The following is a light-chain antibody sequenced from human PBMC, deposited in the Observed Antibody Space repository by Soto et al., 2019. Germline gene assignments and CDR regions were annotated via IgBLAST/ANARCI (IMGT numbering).Light chain of an antibody. CDR1: QGIRND. J-gene: IGKJ1*01. CDR2: AAS. V-gene: IGKV1-6*01. CDR3: LQDYNYPRT. Sequence: AIQMTQSPSSLSASVGDRVTITCRASQGIRNDLGWYQQKPGKAPKLLIYAASSLQSGVPSMFSGRGSGTDFTLTISSLQPEDFATYYCLQDYNYPRTFGPGTKGDIK.